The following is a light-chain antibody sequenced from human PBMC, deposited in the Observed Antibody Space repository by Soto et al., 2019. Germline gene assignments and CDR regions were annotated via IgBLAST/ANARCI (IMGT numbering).Light chain of an antibody. CDR2: GAS. J-gene: IGKJ2*01. CDR1: QNIGSN. V-gene: IGKV3-15*01. Sequence: EVVMTQSPSTLSASPGERVIFPRTPSQNIGSNLAWYQQRPGQAPRLLMYGASTRATETPARFSGSGSATDFTLTISSLQSEDFAVYYCQQYNNWPPYNFGQGTK. CDR3: QQYNNWPPYN.